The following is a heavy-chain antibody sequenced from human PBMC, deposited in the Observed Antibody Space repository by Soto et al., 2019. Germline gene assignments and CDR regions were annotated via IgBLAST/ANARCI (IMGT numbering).Heavy chain of an antibody. Sequence: ASVKVSCKASGYTFISYGISWVRQAPGQGLEWMGWISAYNGNTNYAQKLQGRVTMTTDTSTSTAYMELRSLRSDDTAVYYCARGGYDFWSGYWNWFDPWGQGTLVTVSS. CDR1: GYTFISYG. CDR3: ARGGYDFWSGYWNWFDP. J-gene: IGHJ5*02. CDR2: ISAYNGNT. D-gene: IGHD3-3*01. V-gene: IGHV1-18*04.